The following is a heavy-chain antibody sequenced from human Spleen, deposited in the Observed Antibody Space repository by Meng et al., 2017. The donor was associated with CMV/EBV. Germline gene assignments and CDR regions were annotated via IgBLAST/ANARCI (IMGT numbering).Heavy chain of an antibody. CDR2: IRYDESNK. V-gene: IGHV3-30*02. CDR1: GFTFSRHG. J-gene: IGHJ4*02. CDR3: ASSWDFDY. Sequence: GGSLRLSCAASGFTFSRHGMHWVRQPPGKGLKWVAFIRYDESNKYYADSVKGRFTISRDNAKNSLYLQMTSLRAEDTAVYYCASSWDFDYWGQGTLVTVSS. D-gene: IGHD7-27*01.